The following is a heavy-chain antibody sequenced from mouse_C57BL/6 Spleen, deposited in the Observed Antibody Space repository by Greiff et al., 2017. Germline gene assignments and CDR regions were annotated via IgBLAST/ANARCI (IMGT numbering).Heavy chain of an antibody. CDR1: GFTFSDAW. CDR2: IRNKANNHAT. Sequence: EVQVVESGGGLVQPGGSMKLSCAASGFTFSDAWMDWVRQSPEKGLEWVAEIRNKANNHATYYAESVKGRFTISRDDSKSSVYLQMSSLRAEDTGIYYCTRSTGAWFAYWGQGTLVTVSA. CDR3: TRSTGAWFAY. D-gene: IGHD4-1*02. J-gene: IGHJ3*01. V-gene: IGHV6-6*01.